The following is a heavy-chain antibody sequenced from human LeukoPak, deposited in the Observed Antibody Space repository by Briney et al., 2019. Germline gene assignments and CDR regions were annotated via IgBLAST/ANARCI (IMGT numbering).Heavy chain of an antibody. J-gene: IGHJ3*01. CDR2: IKQDGSEK. Sequence: GGSLRLSCAASGFTFSSYWMSWVRQAPGKGLEWVANIKQDGSEKYYVDSVKGRFTISRDNAKNSLYLQINSLRTEDMALYYCAKDMRGDSTGYIGHFILGNFDFWGQGTMVTVSS. V-gene: IGHV3-7*03. CDR3: AKDMRGDSTGYIGHFILGNFDF. CDR1: GFTFSSYW. D-gene: IGHD3-22*01.